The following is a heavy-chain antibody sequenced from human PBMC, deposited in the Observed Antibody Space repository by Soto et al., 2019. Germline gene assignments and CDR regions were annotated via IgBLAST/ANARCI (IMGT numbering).Heavy chain of an antibody. CDR1: GYTFSNYA. J-gene: IGHJ4*02. D-gene: IGHD2-8*01. CDR2: ISPYNGNA. Sequence: ASVEVSCKTSGYTFSNYAISWVRQAPGQGLEWMGWISPYNGNANYTEKFQGRVSMTTDTSTTTAYMELTSLTSDDTAIYYCARAISHIMAAPACWGQGTLVTVSS. CDR3: ARAISHIMAAPAC. V-gene: IGHV1-18*04.